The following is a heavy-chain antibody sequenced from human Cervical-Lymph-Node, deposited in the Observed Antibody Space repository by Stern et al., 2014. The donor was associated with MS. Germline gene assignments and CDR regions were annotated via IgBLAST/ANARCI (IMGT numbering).Heavy chain of an antibody. Sequence: QITLKESGPALVKPTQTLTLTCTFSGFSLSTSGLGVGWIRQPPGKDLEWLAYIYWDDQERYSPSLKSRLAITKDTSKNQVVLTLTNVDPVDTATYYCAHRTAGPFDSWGQGTLVTVSS. CDR1: GFSLSTSGLG. V-gene: IGHV2-5*02. CDR3: AHRTAGPFDS. J-gene: IGHJ4*02. CDR2: IYWDDQE.